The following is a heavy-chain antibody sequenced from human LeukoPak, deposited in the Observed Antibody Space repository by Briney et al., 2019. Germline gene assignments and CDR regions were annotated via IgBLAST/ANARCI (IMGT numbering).Heavy chain of an antibody. CDR2: IFPVDSDT. D-gene: IGHD6-19*01. J-gene: IGHJ4*02. CDR3: ARAYSSGWTFDY. CDR1: GYTLINYW. V-gene: IGHV5-51*01. Sequence: GESLKISCKASGYTLINYWIAWVRQMPGKGLEWMGNIFPVDSDTRYSPSFQGQVSISVDKSIKTAYLQWSSLKASDTAIYYCARAYSSGWTFDYWGQGTLGTVSS.